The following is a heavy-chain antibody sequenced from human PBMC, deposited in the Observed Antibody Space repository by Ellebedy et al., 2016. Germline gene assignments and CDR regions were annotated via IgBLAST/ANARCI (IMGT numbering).Heavy chain of an antibody. Sequence: GGSLRLSCAASGFTFSTYAMAWVRQAPGKGLEWVSSINDGGFRTYYADSVKGRFTISRDNSRNTMFLQMNSGRVEDTAVYYCAKDPYGSGSHGMDAWGQGTTVTVSS. D-gene: IGHD3-10*01. CDR2: INDGGFRT. V-gene: IGHV3-23*01. CDR3: AKDPYGSGSHGMDA. J-gene: IGHJ6*02. CDR1: GFTFSTYA.